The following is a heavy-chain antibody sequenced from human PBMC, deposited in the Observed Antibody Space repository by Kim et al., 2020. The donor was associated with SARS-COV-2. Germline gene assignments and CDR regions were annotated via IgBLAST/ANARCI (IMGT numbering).Heavy chain of an antibody. CDR1: GYSFTSYW. CDR2: IYPGDSDT. V-gene: IGHV5-51*01. D-gene: IGHD3-22*01. CDR3: ARQEDYYDSSGGLVYGMDV. J-gene: IGHJ6*02. Sequence: GASLKISCKGSGYSFTSYWIGWVRQMPGKGLEWMGIIYPGDSDTRYSPSFQGQVTILADKSISTAYLQWSSLKASDTAMYYCARQEDYYDSSGGLVYGMDVWGQGTTVTVSS.